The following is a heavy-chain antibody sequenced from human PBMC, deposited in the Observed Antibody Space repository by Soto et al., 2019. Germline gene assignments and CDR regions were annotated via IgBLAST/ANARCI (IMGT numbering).Heavy chain of an antibody. CDR3: VRGPAYGYGDYYFAY. Sequence: PGGSVRLSCATSGFAFSSCWMSWVRQAPGKGLEWVANIKQDVSEKYYVDSVKGRFTISRDNAKKSLYLQMNSLRAEDTALYYCVRGPAYGYGDYYFAYWGRGSRVTVSS. CDR2: IKQDVSEK. CDR1: GFAFSSCW. J-gene: IGHJ4*02. V-gene: IGHV3-7*03. D-gene: IGHD4-17*01.